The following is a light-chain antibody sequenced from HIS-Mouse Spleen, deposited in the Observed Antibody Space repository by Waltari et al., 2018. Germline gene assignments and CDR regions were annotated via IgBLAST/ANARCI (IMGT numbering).Light chain of an antibody. J-gene: IGLJ2*01. V-gene: IGLV3-10*01. CDR3: YSTDSSGNHRV. Sequence: SYELTQPPPVSVPPGQTARITCSADALPKKYAYWYQQKSGQASVLVIYEDSKRAYGFAERFSGSSSGTMATLTISGAQVEDEAGYYCYSTDSSGNHRVFGGGTKLTVL. CDR1: ALPKKY. CDR2: EDS.